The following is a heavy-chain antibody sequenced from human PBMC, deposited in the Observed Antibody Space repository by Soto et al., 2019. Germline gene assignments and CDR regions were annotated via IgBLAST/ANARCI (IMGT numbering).Heavy chain of an antibody. CDR1: GGSFSGYY. J-gene: IGHJ6*02. CDR2: INHSGST. Sequence: QVQLQQWGAGLLKTSETLSLTCAVFGGSFSGYYWTWIRQPPGRGLEWIGEINHSGSTNDRPSLKSRVTLSVDTTKNRLSLKVTSVTAADTARYYCARARGSGSYRYSYYYGLDVWGQGTTVTVSS. D-gene: IGHD3-10*01. V-gene: IGHV4-34*01. CDR3: ARARGSGSYRYSYYYGLDV.